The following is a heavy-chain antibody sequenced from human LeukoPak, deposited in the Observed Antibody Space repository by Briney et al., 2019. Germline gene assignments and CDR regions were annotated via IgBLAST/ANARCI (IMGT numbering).Heavy chain of an antibody. D-gene: IGHD3-22*01. J-gene: IGHJ1*01. V-gene: IGHV3-74*01. CDR1: GFTLSSYW. CDR2: IKSDGRT. Sequence: PGGSLRLSCAASGFTLSSYWMHWVRQALGKGLVWVSRIKSDGRTNYADSVKGRFTISRDNAKNTVSLQMNSLRAEDTGVYYCARAPSEIGGYYPEYFRHWGQGTLVIVSS. CDR3: ARAPSEIGGYYPEYFRH.